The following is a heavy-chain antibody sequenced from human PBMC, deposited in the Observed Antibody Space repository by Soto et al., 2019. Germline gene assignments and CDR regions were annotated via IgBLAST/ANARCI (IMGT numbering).Heavy chain of an antibody. CDR3: ARYDSSGGRAFDI. Sequence: QVQLQESGPGLVKPSETLSLTCTVSGGSVSSGNYYWSWIRQPPGKGLGWIGYIFYSGSTYSNSPLKSRVTISVDTSKNQFSLKLSSMTAADTAVYYCARYDSSGGRAFDIWGQGTMVTVSS. CDR2: IFYSGST. V-gene: IGHV4-61*01. CDR1: GGSVSSGNYY. J-gene: IGHJ3*02. D-gene: IGHD3-22*01.